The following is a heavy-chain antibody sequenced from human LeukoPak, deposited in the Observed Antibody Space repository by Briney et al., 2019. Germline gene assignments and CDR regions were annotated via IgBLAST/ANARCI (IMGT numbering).Heavy chain of an antibody. CDR1: GYTFTRYG. CDR3: ARSLDASWLQCPEF. Sequence: ASVKVSCKTSGYTFTRYGITWVRQAPGQGLEWMGWISTYNGNTNYAQKLQGRVTMTTDTSTSTAYMELRSLRYDDTAVYYCARSLDASWLQCPEFWGQGTLVTASP. D-gene: IGHD5-24*01. J-gene: IGHJ4*02. V-gene: IGHV1-18*01. CDR2: ISTYNGNT.